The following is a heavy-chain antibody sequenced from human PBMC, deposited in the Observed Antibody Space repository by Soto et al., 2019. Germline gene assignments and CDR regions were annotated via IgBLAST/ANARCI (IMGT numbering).Heavy chain of an antibody. CDR2: IYSGGST. V-gene: IGHV3-53*01. D-gene: IGHD2-2*01. Sequence: EVQLVESGGGLIQPGGSLRLSCAASGFTVSSNYMSWVHQAPGKGLEWVSVIYSGGSTYYADSVKGRFTISRDNSKNTLYLQMNSLRAEDTAVYYCARDQRVGCSSTSCYYYYYGMDVWGQGTTVTVSS. CDR1: GFTVSSNY. J-gene: IGHJ6*02. CDR3: ARDQRVGCSSTSCYYYYYGMDV.